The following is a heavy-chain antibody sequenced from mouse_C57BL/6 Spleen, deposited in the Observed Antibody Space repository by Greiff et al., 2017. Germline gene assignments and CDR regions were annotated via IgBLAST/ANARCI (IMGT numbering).Heavy chain of an antibody. CDR1: GYAFSSSW. J-gene: IGHJ2*01. V-gene: IGHV1-82*01. D-gene: IGHD1-1*01. CDR3: ASETTVVNY. Sequence: QVQLQQTGPELVKPGASVKISCKASGYAFSSSWMNWVKQRPGKGLEWIGRIYPGDGDTNYNGKFKGKATLTADKSSSTAYMQLSSLTSEDSAVYFCASETTVVNYWGQGTTLTVSS. CDR2: IYPGDGDT.